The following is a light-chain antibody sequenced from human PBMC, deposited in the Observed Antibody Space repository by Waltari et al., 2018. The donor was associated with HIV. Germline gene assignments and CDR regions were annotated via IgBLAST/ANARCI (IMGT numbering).Light chain of an antibody. CDR1: QNVDDK. CDR3: QQYHHWPPLT. CDR2: HAS. J-gene: IGKJ4*01. Sequence: TQSPATISVSPGGSVPLSCRASQNVDDKLAWYPQKPGQSPRLLIYHASVRAAGVPTRFGGAGSATNFTLTITSLQSEDFALYFCQQYHHWPPLTFGGGSRVELK. V-gene: IGKV3D-15*01.